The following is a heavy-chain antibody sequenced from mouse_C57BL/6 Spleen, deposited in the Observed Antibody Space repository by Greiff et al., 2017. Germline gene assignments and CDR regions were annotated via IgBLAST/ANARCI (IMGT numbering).Heavy chain of an antibody. V-gene: IGHV5-4*01. J-gene: IGHJ2*01. CDR1: GFTFSSYA. Sequence: EVQGVESGGGLVKPGGSLKLSCAASGFTFSSYAMSWVRQTPEKRLEWVATISDGGSYTYYPDNVKGRFTISRDNAKNNLYLQMSHLKSEDTALYYCARNGGANWGQGTTLTVSS. CDR3: ARNGGAN. CDR2: ISDGGSYT.